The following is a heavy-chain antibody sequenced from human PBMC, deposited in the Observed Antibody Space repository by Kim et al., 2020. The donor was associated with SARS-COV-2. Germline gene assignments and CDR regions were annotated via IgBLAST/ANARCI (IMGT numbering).Heavy chain of an antibody. Sequence: QKFQGSVTITRDTSASTAYMELSSLRSEDTAVYYCARDRRYGDYYYGMDVWGQGTTVTVSS. CDR3: ARDRRYGDYYYGMDV. D-gene: IGHD4-17*01. J-gene: IGHJ6*02. V-gene: IGHV1-3*01.